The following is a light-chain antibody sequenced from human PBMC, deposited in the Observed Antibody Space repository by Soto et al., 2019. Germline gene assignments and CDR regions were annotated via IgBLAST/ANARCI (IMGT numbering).Light chain of an antibody. Sequence: QSALTQPASVSGSPGQSITISCTGTSSDVGGYNYVAWYQQHPGKSPKLLIYEVINRPSGVSNRFSGSKSGNTASLTISGLQAEDEADYYCNSFTSVNTWVFGGGTQLPS. CDR1: SSDVGGYNY. V-gene: IGLV2-14*01. CDR2: EVI. J-gene: IGLJ3*02. CDR3: NSFTSVNTWV.